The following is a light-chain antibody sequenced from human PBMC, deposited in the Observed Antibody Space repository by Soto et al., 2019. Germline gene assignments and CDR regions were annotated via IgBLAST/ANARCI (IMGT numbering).Light chain of an antibody. CDR1: SGSIASKY. CDR2: EDN. J-gene: IGLJ3*02. CDR3: QSYDATNQV. V-gene: IGLV6-57*01. Sequence: NFMLTQPHSVSESPGKTVIISCTRRSGSIASKYVQWYQQRPGSSPTTLIYEDNQRPSAVPDRFSGSIDSSSNSASLTISGLETEDEADYYCQSYDATNQVFGGGTKLTVL.